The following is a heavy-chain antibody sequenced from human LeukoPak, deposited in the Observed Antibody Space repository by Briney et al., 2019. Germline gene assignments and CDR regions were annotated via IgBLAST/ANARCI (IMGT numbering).Heavy chain of an antibody. CDR3: ARDTTMVRGVIKRARFDY. D-gene: IGHD3-10*01. V-gene: IGHV1-2*06. CDR1: GYTFTGYY. CDR2: INPNSGGT. Sequence: ASVKVSCKASGYTFTGYYMHWVRQAPGQGLEWMGRINPNSGGTNYAQKFQGRVTMTRDTSISTAYMELSRLRSGDTAVYYCARDTTMVRGVIKRARFDYWGQGTLVTVSS. J-gene: IGHJ4*02.